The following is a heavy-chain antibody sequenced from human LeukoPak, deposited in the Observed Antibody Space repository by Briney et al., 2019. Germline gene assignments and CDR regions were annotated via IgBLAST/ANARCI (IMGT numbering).Heavy chain of an antibody. D-gene: IGHD6-6*01. Sequence: GRSLRLSCAASGFTFSTYWMIWVRQAPGKGLEWVANIKKDGSQKYYVDSVKGRFTVSRDNAKNSLYLQMNSLRAEDTAVYYCARAAFDDISSSGEWMGDYWGQGTLITVSS. CDR3: ARAAFDDISSSGEWMGDY. CDR1: GFTFSTYW. J-gene: IGHJ4*02. CDR2: IKKDGSQK. V-gene: IGHV3-7*01.